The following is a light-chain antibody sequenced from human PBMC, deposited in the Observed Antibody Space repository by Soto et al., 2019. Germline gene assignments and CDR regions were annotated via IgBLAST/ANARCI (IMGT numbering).Light chain of an antibody. V-gene: IGKV1-33*01. CDR1: QGIANY. Sequence: DIQMTHSPSSLSASVGDRVTITCRASQGIANYLNWYQQKPGKAPKLLIYGASSLQSGVPSRFSGSGSGTHFTLTISSLQPEDIATFYCQQYDNLPITFGQGTRLEIK. CDR3: QQYDNLPIT. CDR2: GAS. J-gene: IGKJ5*01.